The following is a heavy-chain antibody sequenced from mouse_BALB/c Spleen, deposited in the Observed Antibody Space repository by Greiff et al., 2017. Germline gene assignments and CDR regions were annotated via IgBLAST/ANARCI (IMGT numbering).Heavy chain of an antibody. V-gene: IGHV1-4*02. CDR3: ARVMYYFDY. Sequence: VQLQQSAAELARPGASVTMSCKASGYTFTSYTMHWVNQRPGQGLEWIGYINPSSGYTEYNQKFKDKTTLTADKSSSTAYMQLSSLTSEDSAVYYCARVMYYFDYWGQGTTLTVSS. J-gene: IGHJ2*01. CDR2: INPSSGYT. D-gene: IGHD2-3*01. CDR1: GYTFTSYT.